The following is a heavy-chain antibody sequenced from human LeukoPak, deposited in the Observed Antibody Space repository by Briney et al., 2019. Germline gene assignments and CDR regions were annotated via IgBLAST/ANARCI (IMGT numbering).Heavy chain of an antibody. V-gene: IGHV3-23*01. Sequence: GGSLRLSCASSGFTFSSYAMSWVRQAPGKGLEWVSTIGGTGVRTYYADSVKGWFTISRDNSKNTLYLQMNSLRAEDTAVYYCAKDRGYCSGGSCLEDAFDIWGQGTMVTVSS. D-gene: IGHD2-15*01. CDR2: IGGTGVRT. CDR1: GFTFSSYA. CDR3: AKDRGYCSGGSCLEDAFDI. J-gene: IGHJ3*02.